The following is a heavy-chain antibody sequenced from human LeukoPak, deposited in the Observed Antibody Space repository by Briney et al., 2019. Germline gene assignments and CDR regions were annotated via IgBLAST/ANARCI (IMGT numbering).Heavy chain of an antibody. CDR2: IIPIFGTA. Sequence: ASVKVSCKASGGTFSSYAISWVRQAPGQGLEWMGGIIPIFGTANYAQKFQGRVTITTDESTSTAYMELSSLRSEDTAVYYCARDRHCGGDCYAFDIWGQGTMVTVSS. J-gene: IGHJ3*02. CDR3: ARDRHCGGDCYAFDI. D-gene: IGHD2-21*01. V-gene: IGHV1-69*05. CDR1: GGTFSSYA.